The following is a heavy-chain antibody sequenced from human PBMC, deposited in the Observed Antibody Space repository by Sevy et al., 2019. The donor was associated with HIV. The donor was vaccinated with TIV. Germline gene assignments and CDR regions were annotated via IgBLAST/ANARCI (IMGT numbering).Heavy chain of an antibody. CDR3: ARSIGIVATNYYYFDY. D-gene: IGHD5-12*01. CDR1: GYTFTSYA. CDR2: INTGNGDT. V-gene: IGHV1-3*04. J-gene: IGHJ4*02. Sequence: ASVKVSCKASGYTFTSYAMHWVRQAPGQRLEWVGWINTGNGDTKFSQKFQGRDTITRDTSASTAYMELSSLRSEDTAVYYCARSIGIVATNYYYFDYWGQGTLVTVSS.